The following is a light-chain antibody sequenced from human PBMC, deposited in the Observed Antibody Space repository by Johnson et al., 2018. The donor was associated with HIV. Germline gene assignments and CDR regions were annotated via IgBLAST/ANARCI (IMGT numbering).Light chain of an antibody. J-gene: IGLJ1*01. CDR3: GTWDSSLSAYV. CDR1: NSNIGNNY. Sequence: QSVLTQPPSVSAAPGQKVTISCSGSNSNIGNNYVSWYQQLPGTAPKLLIYEKNKRPSGIPDRFSGSKSGTSATLGITGLQTEDEADYYGGTWDSSLSAYVFGTETKLTVL. CDR2: EKN. V-gene: IGLV1-51*02.